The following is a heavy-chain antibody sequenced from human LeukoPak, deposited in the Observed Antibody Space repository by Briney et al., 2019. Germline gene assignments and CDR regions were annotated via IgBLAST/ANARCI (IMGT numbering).Heavy chain of an antibody. CDR2: IYYSGST. J-gene: IGHJ4*02. D-gene: IGHD6-19*01. CDR1: GGSISSGGYY. V-gene: IGHV4-31*03. CDR3: ARGSGWYGIDY. Sequence: PSQTLSLTCTVSGGSISSGGYYWSWIRQHPGKGLEWIGYIYYSGSTYYNPSLKSRVTISVDTSKNQFSLKLSSVTAADTAVYYCARGSGWYGIDYWGQGTLVTVSS.